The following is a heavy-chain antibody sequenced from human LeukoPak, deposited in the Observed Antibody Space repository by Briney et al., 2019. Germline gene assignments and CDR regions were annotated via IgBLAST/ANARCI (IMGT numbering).Heavy chain of an antibody. D-gene: IGHD3-9*01. CDR2: MNPNSGNT. CDR1: GYTFTSYD. Sequence: GASVKVSCKASGYTFTSYDINWVRQATGQGLEWMGWMNPNSGNTGYAQKFQGRVTMTTDTSTSTAYMELRSLRSDDTAVYYCARCPDYDILTGYLLFDYWGQGTLVTVSS. V-gene: IGHV1-8*01. CDR3: ARCPDYDILTGYLLFDY. J-gene: IGHJ4*02.